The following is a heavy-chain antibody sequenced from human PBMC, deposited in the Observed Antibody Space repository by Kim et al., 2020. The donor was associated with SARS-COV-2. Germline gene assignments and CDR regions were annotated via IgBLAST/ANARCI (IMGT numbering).Heavy chain of an antibody. J-gene: IGHJ3*02. CDR3: ASAGYYYDSSGYNGAFDI. CDR1: GGTFSSYA. Sequence: SVKVSCKASGGTFSSYAISWVRQAPGQGLEWMGGIIPIFGTANYAQKFQGRVTITADESTSTAYMELSSLRSEDTAVYYCASAGYYYDSSGYNGAFDIWGQGTMVTVSS. CDR2: IIPIFGTA. V-gene: IGHV1-69*13. D-gene: IGHD3-22*01.